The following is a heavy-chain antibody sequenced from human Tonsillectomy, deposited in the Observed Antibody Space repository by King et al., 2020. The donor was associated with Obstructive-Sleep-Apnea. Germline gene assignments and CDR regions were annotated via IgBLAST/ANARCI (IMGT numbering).Heavy chain of an antibody. CDR3: ARTRGYSYKNWFDP. CDR1: GGSISSDY. CDR2: IYYSGGT. D-gene: IGHD5-18*01. Sequence: VQLQESGPGLVKPSETLSLTCTVSGGSISSDYWSWIRQPPGKGLEWIGYIYYSGGTNYNPSLKSRLTISVDSSKNQFSLKLSSVTAADTAVYYCARTRGYSYKNWFDPWGQGTLVTVSS. V-gene: IGHV4-59*01. J-gene: IGHJ5*02.